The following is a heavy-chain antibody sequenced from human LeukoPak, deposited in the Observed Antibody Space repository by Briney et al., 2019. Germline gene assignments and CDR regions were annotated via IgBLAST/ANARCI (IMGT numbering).Heavy chain of an antibody. D-gene: IGHD6-19*01. J-gene: IGHJ4*02. CDR1: GGTFSSYA. V-gene: IGHV1-18*01. CDR2: ISAYNGNT. Sequence: ASVKVSCKASGGTFSSYAISWVRQAPGQGLEWMGWISAYNGNTNYAQKLQGRVTMTTDTSTSTAYMELRSLRSDDTAVYYCARVGAVAGNFAYWGQGTLVTVSS. CDR3: ARVGAVAGNFAY.